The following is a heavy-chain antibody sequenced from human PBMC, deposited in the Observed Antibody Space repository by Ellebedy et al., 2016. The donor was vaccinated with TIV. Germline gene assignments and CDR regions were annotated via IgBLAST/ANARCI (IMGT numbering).Heavy chain of an antibody. J-gene: IGHJ3*02. CDR3: ATDGSYGDYLSPTHAFEN. CDR2: IDQDGSEK. V-gene: IGHV3-7*01. Sequence: GGSLRLSCAASGFSFRSYWMSWVRQSPGKGLEWVANIDQDGSEKYYVDSVKGRFTISRDNAKNSLYLQMNSLRVEDSAVYFCATDGSYGDYLSPTHAFENWGQGTMVIVSS. D-gene: IGHD4-17*01. CDR1: GFSFRSYW.